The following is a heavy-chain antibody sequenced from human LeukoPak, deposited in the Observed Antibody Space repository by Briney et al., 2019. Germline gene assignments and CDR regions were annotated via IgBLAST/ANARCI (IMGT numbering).Heavy chain of an antibody. V-gene: IGHV3-23*01. CDR2: ISGSGGST. D-gene: IGHD3-22*01. Sequence: GGSLRLSCAASGFTFSSYAMSWVRQAPGKGLEWVSAISGSGGSTYYADSVKGRFTISRDNAKNTLYLQMNSLRAEDTAVYYCARLDDSSGYSFDYWGQGTLVTVSS. J-gene: IGHJ4*02. CDR3: ARLDDSSGYSFDY. CDR1: GFTFSSYA.